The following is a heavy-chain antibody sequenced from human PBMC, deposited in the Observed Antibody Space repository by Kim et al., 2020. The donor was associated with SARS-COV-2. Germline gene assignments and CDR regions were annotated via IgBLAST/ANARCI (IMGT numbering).Heavy chain of an antibody. Sequence: ASVKVSCKASGYTFTDYYIHWVRQAPGKGLEWMGWINPYSGDTNYAQKFQGRVTMTRDTSISTPYVELTSLRSDDTAVYYCARSAHFWSGHYLDLWGQGTLITVSP. J-gene: IGHJ5*02. CDR1: GYTFTDYY. CDR3: ARSAHFWSGHYLDL. V-gene: IGHV1-2*02. CDR2: INPYSGDT. D-gene: IGHD3-3*01.